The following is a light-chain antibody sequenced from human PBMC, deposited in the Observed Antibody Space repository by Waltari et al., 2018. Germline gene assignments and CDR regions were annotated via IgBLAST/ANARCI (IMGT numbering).Light chain of an antibody. CDR2: RAS. J-gene: IGKJ1*01. Sequence: VLTQSPGTLSLSPGDRAIHSCTASKRVTPNYLAWFQQRPGQAPRLLIYRASIRAAGVPDRFSGSGSGTDFSLTIRRLDPEDFAMYYWHRYDYVWTFGQGTKVEI. CDR1: KRVTPNY. V-gene: IGKV3-20*01. CDR3: HRYDYVWT.